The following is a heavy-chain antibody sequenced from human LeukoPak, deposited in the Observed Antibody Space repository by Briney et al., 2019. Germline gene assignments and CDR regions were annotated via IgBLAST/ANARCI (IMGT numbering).Heavy chain of an antibody. J-gene: IGHJ4*02. CDR1: GFTFSTYT. V-gene: IGHV3-23*01. D-gene: IGHD1-14*01. Sequence: GGSLRLSCAASGFTFSTYTMPWVRQAPGGGLEWVSGIYDNGGRKYYADSVKGRFAISRDDSKSTLYLQMNSLRGEDTAVYYCAKDFGRNLGGPGYWGRGTLVIVSS. CDR2: IYDNGGRK. CDR3: AKDFGRNLGGPGY.